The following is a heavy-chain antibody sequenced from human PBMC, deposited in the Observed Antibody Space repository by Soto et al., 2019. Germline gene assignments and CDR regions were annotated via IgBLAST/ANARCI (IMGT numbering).Heavy chain of an antibody. V-gene: IGHV3-30*03. CDR1: GFTFRTYA. Sequence: QVQLVESGGGVVQPGRSLRLSCVASGFTFRTYAMHWVRQAPGKGLEWVALISLDGSHIYYADSVKGRFTISRDNAKNTLYLQMNSLAAEGTAVYSCATGLEGATTGVFWVQGTLVTVSS. D-gene: IGHD4-17*01. CDR2: ISLDGSHI. CDR3: ATGLEGATTGVF. J-gene: IGHJ4*02.